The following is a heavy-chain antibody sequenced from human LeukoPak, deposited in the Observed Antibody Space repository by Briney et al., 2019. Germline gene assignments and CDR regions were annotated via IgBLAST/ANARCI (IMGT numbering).Heavy chain of an antibody. V-gene: IGHV1-69*05. CDR3: AMGQLGPGDYYYYMDV. CDR2: IIPIFGTA. CDR1: GGTFSSYA. D-gene: IGHD6-6*01. J-gene: IGHJ6*03. Sequence: GASVKVSCKASGGTFSSYAISWVRQAPGQGLEWMGGIIPIFGTANYAQKFQGRVTITTDESTSTAYMELSSLKSEDTAVYYCAMGQLGPGDYYYYMDVWGKGTTVTVSS.